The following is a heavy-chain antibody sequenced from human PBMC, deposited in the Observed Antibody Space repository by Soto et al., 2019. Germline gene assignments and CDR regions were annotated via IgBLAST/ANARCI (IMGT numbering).Heavy chain of an antibody. J-gene: IGHJ2*01. V-gene: IGHV1-69*12. CDR1: GGTFSGYT. Sequence: QVQLVQSGAEVKKPGSSVTVSYKASGGTFSGYTISWVRQAPGQGLEWMGGIIPIFGTANYAQKFQGRVTITADESTSTAYMELSSLRSEDTAVYYCARGNHRWLQLWYFDLWGRGTLVTVSS. CDR2: IIPIFGTA. D-gene: IGHD5-12*01. CDR3: ARGNHRWLQLWYFDL.